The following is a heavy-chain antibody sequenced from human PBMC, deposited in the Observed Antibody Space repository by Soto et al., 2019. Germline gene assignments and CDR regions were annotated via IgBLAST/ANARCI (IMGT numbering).Heavy chain of an antibody. Sequence: QVQLVQSGAEVKKPGASVKVSCKVSGYTLTELSMHWVRQAPGKGREWMGGFDPEDGETIYAQKFQGRATMTEDTSTDTAYMELSSLRSEDTAVYYCATGVRGVLVPAATHYYYYYGMDVWGQGTTVTVSS. J-gene: IGHJ6*02. CDR3: ATGVRGVLVPAATHYYYYYGMDV. D-gene: IGHD2-2*01. CDR1: GYTLTELS. CDR2: FDPEDGET. V-gene: IGHV1-24*01.